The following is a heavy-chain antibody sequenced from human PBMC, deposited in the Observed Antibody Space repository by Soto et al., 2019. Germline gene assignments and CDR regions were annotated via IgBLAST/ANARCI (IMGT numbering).Heavy chain of an antibody. CDR1: GGTFSSYA. V-gene: IGHV1-69*10. CDR2: ITPILGTA. J-gene: IGHJ4*02. Sequence: SVKVSCKASGGTFSSYAISWVRQAPGQGLEWMGGITPILGTANYAQKFQGRVTITADKSTSTAYMELSSLRSEDTAVYYCARVSSGWYREYGIDDWGQGTLVTVSS. D-gene: IGHD6-19*01. CDR3: ARVSSGWYREYGIDD.